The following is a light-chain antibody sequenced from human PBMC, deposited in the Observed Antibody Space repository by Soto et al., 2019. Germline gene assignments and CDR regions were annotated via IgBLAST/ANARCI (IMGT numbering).Light chain of an antibody. V-gene: IGKV3-20*01. CDR1: QSVSSSY. Sequence: FTQSPGTLSLSPGERATLSCRASQSVSSSYLAWYQQKPGQAPRLLIYGASSRATGIPDRFSGSGSGTDFTLTISRLEPEDFAVYYCQQYGSAPPYTFGQGTKVDIK. CDR3: QQYGSAPPYT. J-gene: IGKJ2*01. CDR2: GAS.